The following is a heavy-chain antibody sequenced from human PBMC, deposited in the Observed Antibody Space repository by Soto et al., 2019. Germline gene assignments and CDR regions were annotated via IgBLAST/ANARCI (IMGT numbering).Heavy chain of an antibody. J-gene: IGHJ4*02. D-gene: IGHD5-18*01. Sequence: QVQLVQSGVEVKKPGASVKVSCKASGYTFTSYGISWVRQAPGQGLEWMGWISAYNGNTKYAQKLQGRVTMTTDTSTSTGYMELRSLRSDDTAVYYCARDTAMALPDAWGQGTLVTVSS. CDR1: GYTFTSYG. CDR2: ISAYNGNT. V-gene: IGHV1-18*01. CDR3: ARDTAMALPDA.